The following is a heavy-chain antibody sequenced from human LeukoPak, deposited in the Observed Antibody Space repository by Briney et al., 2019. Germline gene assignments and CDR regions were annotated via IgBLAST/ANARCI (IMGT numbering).Heavy chain of an antibody. Sequence: PSQTLSLTCTVSGGSISSGDYYWSWIRPPPGRGLEWIGYICYNGRPYHNPSLKSRVTISVDTSKSQFSLKLSSVTAADTAVYSCARARIFYYYGRDVWGQGTTVTVSS. V-gene: IGHV4-30-4*01. CDR1: GGSISSGDYY. J-gene: IGHJ6*02. CDR3: ARARIFYYYGRDV. CDR2: ICYNGRP. D-gene: IGHD3-3*02.